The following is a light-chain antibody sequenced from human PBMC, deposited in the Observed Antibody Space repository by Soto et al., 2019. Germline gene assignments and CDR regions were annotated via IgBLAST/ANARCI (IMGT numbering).Light chain of an antibody. CDR2: EVN. V-gene: IGLV2-23*02. J-gene: IGLJ1*01. Sequence: QSVLTQPASVSGSPGQSITISCTGTISDVGSHNLVSWYQQHPDKAPKLIIYEVNERPSGVSSRFSGSKSGNTASLTVSGLQPDDEADHHCCSFAGSNPFPYVFGTGTKVTVL. CDR1: ISDVGSHNL. CDR3: CSFAGSNPFPYV.